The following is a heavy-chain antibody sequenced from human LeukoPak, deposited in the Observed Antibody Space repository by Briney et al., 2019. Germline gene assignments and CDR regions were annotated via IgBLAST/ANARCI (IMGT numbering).Heavy chain of an antibody. Sequence: HPGGSLRLSCAASGFTFSSYGMHWVRQAPGKGLEWVAFIRYDGSNKYYTDSVKGRFTISRDNSKNTLYLQMNSLRAEDTAVYYCAKYRNSAYSIDYWGQGTLVTVSS. CDR1: GFTFSSYG. D-gene: IGHD1-14*01. CDR2: IRYDGSNK. J-gene: IGHJ4*02. V-gene: IGHV3-30*02. CDR3: AKYRNSAYSIDY.